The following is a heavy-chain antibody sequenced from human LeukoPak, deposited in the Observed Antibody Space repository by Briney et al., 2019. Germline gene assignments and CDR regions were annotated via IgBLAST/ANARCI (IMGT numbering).Heavy chain of an antibody. Sequence: GGSLRLSCAASGFTFSKYCVLWVRQSPGKGLESVSRINNDGTVTTYADSVKGRFTVSRDNADNTMFPQMNSVRDEDTAVYYCATKQWLAPPPDSWGQGTPVTVSS. D-gene: IGHD6-19*01. V-gene: IGHV3-74*01. J-gene: IGHJ4*02. CDR1: GFTFSKYC. CDR3: ATKQWLAPPPDS. CDR2: INNDGTVT.